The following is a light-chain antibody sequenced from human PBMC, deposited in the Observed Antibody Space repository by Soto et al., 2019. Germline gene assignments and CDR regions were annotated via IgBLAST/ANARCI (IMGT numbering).Light chain of an antibody. CDR1: QSVGRD. Sequence: EIVLTQSPATLSLSPGERATLSCRASQSVGRDLAWYQQKRGQAPRLVIYDATARAIGIPARFSGSGSGTDFTLTIGGLEPKDFAVYYGQQVTNWRCTFGRGPSWRSN. CDR2: DAT. J-gene: IGKJ2*02. CDR3: QQVTNWRCT. V-gene: IGKV3-11*01.